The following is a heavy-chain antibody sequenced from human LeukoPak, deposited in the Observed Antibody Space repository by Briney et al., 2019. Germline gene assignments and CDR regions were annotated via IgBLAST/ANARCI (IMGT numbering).Heavy chain of an antibody. J-gene: IGHJ4*02. CDR3: ARVPLRFLEWLYLDY. CDR2: IIPIFGTA. CDR1: GGTFSSYA. D-gene: IGHD3-3*01. V-gene: IGHV1-69*05. Sequence: ASVKVSCKASGGTFSSYAISWVRQAPGQGLEWMGGIIPIFGTANYAQKFQGRATITTDESTSTAYMELSSLRSEDTAVYYCARVPLRFLEWLYLDYWGQGTLVTVSS.